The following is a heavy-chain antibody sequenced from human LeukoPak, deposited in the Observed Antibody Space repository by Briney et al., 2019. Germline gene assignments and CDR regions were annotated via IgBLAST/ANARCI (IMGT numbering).Heavy chain of an antibody. CDR2: ISGSGGST. D-gene: IGHD2-15*01. J-gene: IGHJ4*02. CDR1: GFTFSSYA. CDR3: AVLVVAATPPIDY. Sequence: GGSLRLSCAASGFTFSSYAMSWFRQAPGKGLEWVSAISGSGGSTYYADSVKGRFTISRGNSKNTLYLQMNSLRAEDTAVYYCAVLVVAATPPIDYWGQGTLVTVSS. V-gene: IGHV3-23*01.